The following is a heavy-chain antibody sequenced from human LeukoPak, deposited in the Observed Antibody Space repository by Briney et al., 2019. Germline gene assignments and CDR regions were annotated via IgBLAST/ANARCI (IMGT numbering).Heavy chain of an antibody. V-gene: IGHV5-51*01. J-gene: IGHJ4*02. Sequence: GESLKISFKGSGYRFTSYWIGWVRQMPGKGLEWMGIIYPGDSDTRYSPSFQGQVTISADKSISTAYLQWSSLKASDTAMYYCARHVGGYYYDSSGYEWGQGTLVTVSS. CDR1: GYRFTSYW. CDR2: IYPGDSDT. D-gene: IGHD3-22*01. CDR3: ARHVGGYYYDSSGYE.